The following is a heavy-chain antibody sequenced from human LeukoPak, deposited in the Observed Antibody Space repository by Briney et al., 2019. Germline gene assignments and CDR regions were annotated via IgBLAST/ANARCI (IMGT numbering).Heavy chain of an antibody. CDR1: GYTFTSYA. D-gene: IGHD2-2*01. J-gene: IGHJ4*02. Sequence: ASVKVSCKASGYTFTSYAMNWVRQAPGQGLEWMGWINTNTGDPTYAQGFTGRFVFSLDTSVSTAYLQISSLKAEDIAVYYCARDFPAEPSIVVVPAATDYWGQGTLVTVSS. CDR2: INTNTGDP. CDR3: ARDFPAEPSIVVVPAATDY. V-gene: IGHV7-4-1*02.